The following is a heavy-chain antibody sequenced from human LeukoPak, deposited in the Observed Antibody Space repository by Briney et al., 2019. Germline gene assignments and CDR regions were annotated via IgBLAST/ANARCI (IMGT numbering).Heavy chain of an antibody. J-gene: IGHJ4*02. V-gene: IGHV3-74*01. D-gene: IGHD1-26*01. CDR3: ARDGPSVGATIDY. CDR1: GFTFSGYW. Sequence: GGSLRLSCAASGFTFSGYWMQWVRQAPGKGLVWVSRINSDGSTTTYADSVKGRFTISRDNAKNRLYLQMNSLRAEDTAMYYCARDGPSVGATIDYWGQGTLVTVSS. CDR2: INSDGSTT.